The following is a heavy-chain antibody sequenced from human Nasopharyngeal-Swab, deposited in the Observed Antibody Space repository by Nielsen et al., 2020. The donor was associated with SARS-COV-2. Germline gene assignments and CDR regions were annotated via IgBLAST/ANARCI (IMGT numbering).Heavy chain of an antibody. CDR2: ISSSSSYI. J-gene: IGHJ4*02. CDR1: GFTFSSYS. D-gene: IGHD2-21*02. CDR3: ARDYYAYCGGDCYSGPNCFDY. Sequence: GESLKISCAASGFTFSSYSMNWVRQAPGKGLEWVSSISSSSSYIYYADSVKGRFTISRDNAKNSLYLQMNSLRAEDTAVYYCARDYYAYCGGDCYSGPNCFDYWGQGTLVTVSS. V-gene: IGHV3-21*01.